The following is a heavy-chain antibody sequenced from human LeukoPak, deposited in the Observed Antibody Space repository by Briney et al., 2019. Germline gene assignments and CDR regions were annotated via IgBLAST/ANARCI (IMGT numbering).Heavy chain of an antibody. CDR1: GGSISSSSYY. CDR2: IYYSGST. D-gene: IGHD7-27*01. J-gene: IGHJ4*02. CDR3: ARVDAGAFDY. Sequence: SETLSLTCTVSGGSISSSSYYWGWVRQPPGKGLEWIGSIYYSGSTYYNPSLKSRVTISVDTSKNQFSLKLSSVTAADTAVYYCARVDAGAFDYWGQGTLVTVSS. V-gene: IGHV4-39*07.